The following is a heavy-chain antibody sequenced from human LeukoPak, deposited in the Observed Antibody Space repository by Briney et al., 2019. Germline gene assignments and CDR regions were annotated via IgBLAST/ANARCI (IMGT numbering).Heavy chain of an antibody. CDR1: GFTVDSSY. CDR2: IYTGGST. D-gene: IGHD6-13*01. V-gene: IGHV3-66*02. CDR3: ARGFGKAAANVFGGYTMDV. J-gene: IGHJ6*02. Sequence: GVSLRLSCAASGFTVDSSYMSWVRQAPGKGLGWVSLIYTGGSTYYADSVRGRFTISRDNSKNTLYLQMNSLTPEDTAVYYCARGFGKAAANVFGGYTMDVWGQGTTVTVSS.